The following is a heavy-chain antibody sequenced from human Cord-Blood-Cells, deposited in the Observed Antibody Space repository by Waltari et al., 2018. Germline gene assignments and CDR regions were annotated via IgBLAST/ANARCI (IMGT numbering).Heavy chain of an antibody. V-gene: IGHV4-34*01. J-gene: IGHJ3*02. CDR3: ARPLQAAAPQDAFDI. CDR1: GGSFSGYS. Sequence: QVQLQQWGAGLLKPSATLSLTCAVYGGSFSGYSWSWIPPPPGKGLEWIGEINHSGSTNYNPSLKSRVTISVDTSKNQFSLKLSSVTAADTAVYYCARPLQAAAPQDAFDIWGQGTMVTVSS. CDR2: INHSGST. D-gene: IGHD6-13*01.